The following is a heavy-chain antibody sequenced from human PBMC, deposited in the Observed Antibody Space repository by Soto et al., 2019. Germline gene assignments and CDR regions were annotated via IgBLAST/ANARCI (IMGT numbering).Heavy chain of an antibody. CDR1: GFTFSSYW. Sequence: GESLKISCAASGFTFSSYWMTWVRQAPGKGLEWVANIKQGGSEKFYVDSVKGRFTISRDNVKNSLNLQMNSLRAEDTAVYYCTRGPSGYCSSSSCSSDYWGQGTLVTVSS. CDR3: TRGPSGYCSSSSCSSDY. CDR2: IKQGGSEK. J-gene: IGHJ4*02. D-gene: IGHD2-2*01. V-gene: IGHV3-7*01.